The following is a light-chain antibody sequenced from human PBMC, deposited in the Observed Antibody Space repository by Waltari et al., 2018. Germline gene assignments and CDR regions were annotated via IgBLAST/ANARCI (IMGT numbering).Light chain of an antibody. CDR2: EVN. Sequence: QSALTQPASVSGSPGQSIPISCTGTSSDVGSYNFVSWYQQHPDKAPKLMIYEVNKRPSGVSNRFSGSKSGNTASLTISGLQAEDEADYYCCSYAGTTTVLFGGGTNLTVL. CDR3: CSYAGTTTVL. CDR1: SSDVGSYNF. J-gene: IGLJ2*01. V-gene: IGLV2-23*02.